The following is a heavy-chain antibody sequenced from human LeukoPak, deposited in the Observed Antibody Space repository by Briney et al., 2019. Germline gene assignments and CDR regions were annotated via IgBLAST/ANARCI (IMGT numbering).Heavy chain of an antibody. J-gene: IGHJ4*02. V-gene: IGHV1-18*01. D-gene: IGHD4-17*01. CDR3: ARDPTYGQFDY. CDR2: ISAYNGNT. CDR1: GYTFTSYG. Sequence: ASVKVSCKASGYTFTSYGISWVRQAPGQGLEWMGWISAYNGNTNYAQKLQGRGTMTTDTSTSTAYMEVRSMRSDDTAVYYCARDPTYGQFDYWGQGTLVTVSS.